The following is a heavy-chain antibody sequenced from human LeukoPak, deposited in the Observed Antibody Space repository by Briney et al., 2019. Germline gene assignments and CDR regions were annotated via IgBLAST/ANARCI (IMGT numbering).Heavy chain of an antibody. V-gene: IGHV3-23*01. CDR2: ISGSGGST. CDR3: ARVPAASLSGWWFDP. D-gene: IGHD2-2*01. CDR1: GFTFSSYA. J-gene: IGHJ5*02. Sequence: GGSLRLSCAASGFTFSSYAMSWVRQAPGKGLEWVSTISGSGGSTYYADSVMGRFTISRDNSNNTLYLQMNSLRAEDTAVYYCARVPAASLSGWWFDPWGQGTLVTVSS.